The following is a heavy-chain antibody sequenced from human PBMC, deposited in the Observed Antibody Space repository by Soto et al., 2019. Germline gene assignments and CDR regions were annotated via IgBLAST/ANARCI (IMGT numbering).Heavy chain of an antibody. Sequence: LSLPCTFSGGSTSSDNYWSWIRQPPGKGLEWIGHIYYSGNTDYNPSLKSRLAISIDTSKNQFSLKLSSVTAADTAVYFCAREGGESSDGLYYFDSWGQGSLVTVSS. D-gene: IGHD3-16*01. CDR2: IYYSGNT. J-gene: IGHJ4*02. V-gene: IGHV4-30-4*01. CDR1: GGSTSSDNY. CDR3: AREGGESSDGLYYFDS.